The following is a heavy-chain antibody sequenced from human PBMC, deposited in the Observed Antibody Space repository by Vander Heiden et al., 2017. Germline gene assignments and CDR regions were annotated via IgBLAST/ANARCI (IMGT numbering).Heavy chain of an antibody. J-gene: IGHJ4*02. CDR1: GFSFTTYT. V-gene: IGHV3-21*01. D-gene: IGHD1-1*01. Sequence: EVQLVESGGGLVKPGDSLTLSCTASGFSFTTYTMHWVRQAPGKGLKWVSSISSNTYTYYADSVKGRFTISRDNAKNSLYLQMNSLRDGDTGVYYCARDGDNWNDLDYWGQGTLVTVSS. CDR2: ISSNTYT. CDR3: ARDGDNWNDLDY.